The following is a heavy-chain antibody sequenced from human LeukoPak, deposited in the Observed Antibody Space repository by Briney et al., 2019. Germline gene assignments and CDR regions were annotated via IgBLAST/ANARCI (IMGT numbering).Heavy chain of an antibody. Sequence: ASVKVSCKASGYTFTSYYMYWVRQAPGQGLEWMGIINPSDGSTSYAQKFQGRVTMTRDTSTSTVYMELSSLRSEDTAVYYCARDGRATRSLFYWGQGTLVTVSS. CDR1: GYTFTSYY. CDR2: INPSDGST. V-gene: IGHV1-46*01. J-gene: IGHJ4*02. CDR3: ARDGRATRSLFY. D-gene: IGHD1-26*01.